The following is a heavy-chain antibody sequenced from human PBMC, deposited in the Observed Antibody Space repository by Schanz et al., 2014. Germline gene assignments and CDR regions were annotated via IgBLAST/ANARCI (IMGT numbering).Heavy chain of an antibody. J-gene: IGHJ5*02. CDR3: AREVGLYDRGWFDP. Sequence: QVQLVQSGAEVKKPGASVKVSCRASGYPFTSDDITWVRQAPGQGLEWMGRIIPILGIANYAQRFQGRVTITADKSSDTAYMELSSLRSEDTAVYYCAREVGLYDRGWFDPWGQGTLVTVSS. V-gene: IGHV1-69*09. CDR1: GYPFTSDD. D-gene: IGHD3-22*01. CDR2: IIPILGIA.